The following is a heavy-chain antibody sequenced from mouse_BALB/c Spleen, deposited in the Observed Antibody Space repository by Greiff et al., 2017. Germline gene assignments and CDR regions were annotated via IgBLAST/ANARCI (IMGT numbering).Heavy chain of an antibody. Sequence: QVQLQQSGPGLVAPSQSLSITCTVSGFSLTGYGVNWVRQPPGKGLEWLGMIWGDGSTDYNSALKSRLSISKDNSKSQVVLKMNSLQTDDTARYYCARDQEYGNYGCADWGQGTLVTVSA. D-gene: IGHD2-10*02. V-gene: IGHV2-6-7*01. CDR1: GFSLTGYG. CDR3: ARDQEYGNYGCAD. CDR2: IWGDGST. J-gene: IGHJ3*01.